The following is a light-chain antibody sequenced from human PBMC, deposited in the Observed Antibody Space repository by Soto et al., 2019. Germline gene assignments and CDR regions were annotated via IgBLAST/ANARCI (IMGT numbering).Light chain of an antibody. CDR3: QQYNNWPRT. CDR2: GAS. CDR1: QSVSSN. V-gene: IGKV3-15*01. Sequence: EIVMTQSPATLSVSPGERATLSCRASQSVSSNLAWYQQKPGQAPRLLIYGASIRATGIPARFSGSGSGTEFPLTISSLQSEDFAIYYCQQYNNWPRTFGQGTNLEIK. J-gene: IGKJ2*01.